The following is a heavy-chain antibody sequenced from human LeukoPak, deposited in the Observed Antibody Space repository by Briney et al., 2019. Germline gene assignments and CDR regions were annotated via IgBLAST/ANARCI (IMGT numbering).Heavy chain of an antibody. J-gene: IGHJ4*02. CDR2: IYSGDRT. V-gene: IGHV3-53*01. Sequence: GGSLRLSCVASGLSVRGSYMSWVRQAPGKGLEWVSVIYSGDRTYYADSVKGRFTISRDNSKNTLYLQMNSLRAEDTAVYYCAKDRRGYSSSLGLFDYWGQGTLVTVSS. D-gene: IGHD6-6*01. CDR1: GLSVRGSY. CDR3: AKDRRGYSSSLGLFDY.